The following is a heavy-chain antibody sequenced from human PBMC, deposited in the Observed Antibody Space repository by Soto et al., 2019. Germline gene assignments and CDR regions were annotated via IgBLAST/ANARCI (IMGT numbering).Heavy chain of an antibody. CDR1: GGTFSSYA. V-gene: IGHV1-69*13. CDR3: ARDGYCSSTSCYTFRWFDP. J-gene: IGHJ5*02. CDR2: IIPIFGTA. D-gene: IGHD2-2*02. Sequence: SVKVSCKASGGTFSSYAISWVRQAPGQGLEWMGGIIPIFGTANYAQKFQGRVTITADESTSTAYMELSSLRSEDTAVYYCARDGYCSSTSCYTFRWFDPWGQGTLVPFSS.